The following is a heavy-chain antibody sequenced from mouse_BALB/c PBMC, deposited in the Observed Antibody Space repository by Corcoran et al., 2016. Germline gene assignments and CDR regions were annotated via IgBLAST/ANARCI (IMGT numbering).Heavy chain of an antibody. V-gene: IGHV9-1*02. CDR1: GYTFTNYG. J-gene: IGHJ4*01. CDR3: ARAPLAYYAMDY. Sequence: QIQLVQSGPDLKKPGETVKISCKASGYTFTNYGMNWVKQSPGKGLKWMGWINTYTGEPTYADDFKGRFAFSFETSASTAYLQINNLKNEDMATYFCARAPLAYYAMDYWGQGTSVTVSS. CDR2: INTYTGEP.